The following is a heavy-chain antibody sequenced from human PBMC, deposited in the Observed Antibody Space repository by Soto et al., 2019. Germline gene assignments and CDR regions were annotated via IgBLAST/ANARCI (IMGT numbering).Heavy chain of an antibody. Sequence: HPGGSLRLSCAASGFTFSSYAMHWVRQAPGKGLEWVAVISYDGSNKYYADSVKGRFTISRDNSKNTLYLQMNSLRAEDTAVYYCARVREWELLLGYYGMDVWGQGTTVTVSS. CDR2: ISYDGSNK. D-gene: IGHD1-26*01. V-gene: IGHV3-30-3*01. CDR1: GFTFSSYA. CDR3: ARVREWELLLGYYGMDV. J-gene: IGHJ6*02.